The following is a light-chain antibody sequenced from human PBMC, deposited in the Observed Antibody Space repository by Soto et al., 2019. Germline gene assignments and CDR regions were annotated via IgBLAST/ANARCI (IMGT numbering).Light chain of an antibody. Sequence: EIVLTQSPATLSLSPGERATLSCRASQSVSSFLAWSQQKPGQAPRLLIYDTSNRATGIPARFSGSGSGTDFTLTISSLEPEDFAVYYFHQRSGSTLTFGGGTRVE. V-gene: IGKV3-11*01. CDR3: HQRSGSTLT. CDR1: QSVSSF. J-gene: IGKJ4*01. CDR2: DTS.